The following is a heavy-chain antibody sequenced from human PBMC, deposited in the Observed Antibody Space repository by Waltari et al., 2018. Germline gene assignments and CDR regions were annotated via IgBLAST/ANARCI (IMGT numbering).Heavy chain of an antibody. CDR2: IHYSWHT. D-gene: IGHD2-8*02. V-gene: IGHV4-59*11. J-gene: IGHJ5*02. Sequence: QVQVQESGPGLVKPSETVSLTCTVSGESLSNPFWTWIRQPPEKGLEWIGDIHYSWHTKYNPSRKRRVAISLDTSKNHLSLRLDSVTAADTALYFCVRGKLGFCTGSSCHLDLWGRGTLVTVSS. CDR1: GESLSNPF. CDR3: VRGKLGFCTGSSCHLDL.